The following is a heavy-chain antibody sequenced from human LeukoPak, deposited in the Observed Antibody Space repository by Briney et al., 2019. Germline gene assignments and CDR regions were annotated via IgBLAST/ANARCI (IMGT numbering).Heavy chain of an antibody. Sequence: GGSLRLSCAASGFTVSSNYMSWVRQAPGQGLEWVSVISRDGSTYNADSVKGRFTISRDNSKNTLYLQMNSLRAEDTAVYYCAREGSQGSGSYFGYWGQGTLVTVSS. J-gene: IGHJ4*02. V-gene: IGHV3-66*01. CDR1: GFTVSSNY. D-gene: IGHD3-10*01. CDR3: AREGSQGSGSYFGY. CDR2: ISRDGST.